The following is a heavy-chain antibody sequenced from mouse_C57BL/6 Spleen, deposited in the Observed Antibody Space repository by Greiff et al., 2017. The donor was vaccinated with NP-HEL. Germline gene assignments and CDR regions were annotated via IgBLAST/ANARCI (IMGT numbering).Heavy chain of an antibody. V-gene: IGHV1-81*01. CDR1: GYTFTSYG. Sequence: QVHVKQSGAELARPGASVKLSCKASGYTFTSYGISWVKQRTGQGLEWIGEIYPRSGNTYYNEKFKGKATLTADKSSSTAYMELRSLTSEDSAVYFCASYDYDAGYYAMDYWGQGTSVTVSS. CDR2: IYPRSGNT. CDR3: ASYDYDAGYYAMDY. D-gene: IGHD2-4*01. J-gene: IGHJ4*01.